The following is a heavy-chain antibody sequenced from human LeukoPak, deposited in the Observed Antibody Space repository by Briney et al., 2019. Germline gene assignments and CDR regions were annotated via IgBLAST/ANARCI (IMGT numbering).Heavy chain of an antibody. CDR2: ISYDGSNK. V-gene: IGHV3-30*04. D-gene: IGHD1-26*01. CDR3: ATQLLGGAFDI. J-gene: IGHJ3*02. Sequence: GGSLRLSCAASGFTFSSYAMHWVRQAPGKGLEWVAVISYDGSNKYYADSVKGRFTISRDNSKNTLYLQMNSLRAEDTAVYYCATQLLGGAFDIWGQGTMVTVSS. CDR1: GFTFSSYA.